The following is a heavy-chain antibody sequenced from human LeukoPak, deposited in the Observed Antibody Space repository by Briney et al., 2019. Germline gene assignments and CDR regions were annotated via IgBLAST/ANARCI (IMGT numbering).Heavy chain of an antibody. D-gene: IGHD6-13*01. J-gene: IGHJ4*02. Sequence: ASVKVSCKASGGTFSSYAISWVRQAPGQGLEWMGGIIPIFGTANYAQKFQGRVTITADKSTSTACMELSSLRSEDTVVYYCARTLIAAAGYLVWGQGTLVTVSS. V-gene: IGHV1-69*06. CDR1: GGTFSSYA. CDR2: IIPIFGTA. CDR3: ARTLIAAAGYLV.